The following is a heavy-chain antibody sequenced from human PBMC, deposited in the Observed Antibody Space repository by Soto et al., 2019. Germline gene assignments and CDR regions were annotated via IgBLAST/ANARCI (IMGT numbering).Heavy chain of an antibody. V-gene: IGHV4-39*01. Sequence: SETLSLTCTVSGGSISSSSYYWGWIRQPPGKGLEWIGSIYYSGSTYYNPSLKSRVTISVDTSKNQFSLKLSSVTAADTAVYYCARHSGYGRYYYYGMDVWGQGTTVTVSS. CDR2: IYYSGST. D-gene: IGHD5-12*01. CDR3: ARHSGYGRYYYYGMDV. CDR1: GGSISSSSYY. J-gene: IGHJ6*02.